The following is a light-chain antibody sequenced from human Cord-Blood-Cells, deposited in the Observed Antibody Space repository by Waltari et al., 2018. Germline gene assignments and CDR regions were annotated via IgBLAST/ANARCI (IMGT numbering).Light chain of an antibody. CDR1: QSVSSSY. Sequence: QSPGNLSLSPGERATLSCRASQSVSSSYLAWYQQKPGQAPRLLIYGASSRATGIPDRFSGSGSGTDFTLTISRLEPEDFAVYYCQQYGSSSWTFGQGTKVEIK. V-gene: IGKV3-20*01. J-gene: IGKJ1*01. CDR2: GAS. CDR3: QQYGSSSWT.